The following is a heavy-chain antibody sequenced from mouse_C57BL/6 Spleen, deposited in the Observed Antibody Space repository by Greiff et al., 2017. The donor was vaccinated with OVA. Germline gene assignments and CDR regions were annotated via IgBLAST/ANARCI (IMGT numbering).Heavy chain of an antibody. Sequence: QVQLQQPGAELVMPGASVKLSCKASGYTFTSYWMHWVKQRPGQGLEWIGELDPSDSYTNYNQKFKGKSTLTVDKSSSTAYMQLSSLTSEDSAVYYCARYSYDANAMDYWGQGTSVTVSS. V-gene: IGHV1-69*01. J-gene: IGHJ4*01. CDR2: LDPSDSYT. D-gene: IGHD2-12*01. CDR3: ARYSYDANAMDY. CDR1: GYTFTSYW.